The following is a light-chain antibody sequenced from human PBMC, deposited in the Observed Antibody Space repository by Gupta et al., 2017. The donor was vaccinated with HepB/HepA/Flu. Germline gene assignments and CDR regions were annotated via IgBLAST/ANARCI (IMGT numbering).Light chain of an antibody. CDR2: EVI. J-gene: IGLJ2*01. CDR3: CSYVGSNSVV. Sequence: QSALTQPASVSRSPGPSITISCTGSSSDVGSYNLVSWYQKYPGQAPKLIIHEVIKRPSGVADRFSGSKSGDTASLTISGLQAEDEADYYCCSYVGSNSVVFGGGTKVTVL. V-gene: IGLV2-23*02. CDR1: SSDVGSYNL.